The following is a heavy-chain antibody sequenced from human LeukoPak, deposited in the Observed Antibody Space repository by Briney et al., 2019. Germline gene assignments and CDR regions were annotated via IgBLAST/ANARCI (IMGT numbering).Heavy chain of an antibody. D-gene: IGHD3-10*01. CDR3: SNLPGSGSCAFDI. CDR2: IRYDGGNK. V-gene: IGHV3-30*02. J-gene: IGHJ3*02. Sequence: GGSLRLSCAASGFTFSSYGMHWVRQAPGKGREWVAFIRYDGGNKYYADSVKGRFTISRDNSKNTLYLQMKSLRAEDTAVYYCSNLPGSGSCAFDIWGQGTMVTVSS. CDR1: GFTFSSYG.